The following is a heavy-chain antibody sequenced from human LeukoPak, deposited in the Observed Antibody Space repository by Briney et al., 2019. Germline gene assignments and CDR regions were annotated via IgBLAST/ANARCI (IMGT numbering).Heavy chain of an antibody. J-gene: IGHJ6*02. Sequence: GGSLRLSCAASGFTFSRYWMHWVRQAPGKGLEWVAVISYDGSNKYYADSVKGRFTISRDNSKNTLYLQMNSLRAEDTAVYYCARGPERTGVGTRYYYDMDVWGQGTTVTVSS. D-gene: IGHD2-8*01. CDR3: ARGPERTGVGTRYYYDMDV. CDR2: ISYDGSNK. CDR1: GFTFSRYW. V-gene: IGHV3-30-3*01.